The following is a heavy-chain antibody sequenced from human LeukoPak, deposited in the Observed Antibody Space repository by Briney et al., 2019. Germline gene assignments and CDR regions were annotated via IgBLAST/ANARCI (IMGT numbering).Heavy chain of an antibody. J-gene: IGHJ4*02. CDR3: ARAEDSSGWCGY. D-gene: IGHD6-19*01. CDR1: GGTFSSYA. CDR2: IIPIFGTA. V-gene: IGHV1-69*05. Sequence: SVKVSCKASGGTFSSYAISWLRQAPGQGLEWMGGIIPIFGTANYAQKFQGRVTITTDESTSTAYMELSSLRFEDTAVYYCARAEDSSGWCGYWGQGPLVTVS.